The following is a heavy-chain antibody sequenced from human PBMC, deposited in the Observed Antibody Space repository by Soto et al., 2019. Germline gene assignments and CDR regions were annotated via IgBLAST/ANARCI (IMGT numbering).Heavy chain of an antibody. CDR1: GFTFSSYA. CDR2: ISGSGGST. J-gene: IGHJ3*02. CDR3: AKAQKLRYFDWLLAFDI. V-gene: IGHV3-23*01. D-gene: IGHD3-9*01. Sequence: GGSLRLSCAASGFTFSSYAMSWVRQAPGKGLEWVSAISGSGGSTYYADSVKGRFTISRDNSKNTLYLQMNSLRAEDTAVYYCAKAQKLRYFDWLLAFDIWGQGTMVTVSS.